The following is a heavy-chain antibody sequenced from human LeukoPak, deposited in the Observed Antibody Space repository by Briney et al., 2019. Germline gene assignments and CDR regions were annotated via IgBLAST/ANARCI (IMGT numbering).Heavy chain of an antibody. CDR3: TTEMGYGGGRFDY. CDR1: GFTFSNAW. V-gene: IGHV3-15*01. D-gene: IGHD4-23*01. J-gene: IGHJ4*02. Sequence: GSLRLSCAASGFTFSNAWMSWVRQAPGKGLEWVGRIKSKTDGGTTDYAAPVKGRFTISRDDSKNTLYLQMNSLKTEDTAVYYCTTEMGYGGGRFDYWGQGTLVTVSS. CDR2: IKSKTDGGTT.